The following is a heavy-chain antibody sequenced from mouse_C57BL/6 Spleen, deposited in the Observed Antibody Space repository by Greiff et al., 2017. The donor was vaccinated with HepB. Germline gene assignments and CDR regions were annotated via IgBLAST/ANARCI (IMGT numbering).Heavy chain of an antibody. CDR2: INPSSGYT. Sequence: VQLQQSGAELARPGASVKMSCKASGYTFTSYTMHWVKQRPGQGLEWIGYINPSSGYTKYNQKFKDKATLTADKSSSTAYMQLSSLTSVDSAVYYCARYTTVVATDYYAMDYWGQGTSVTVSS. D-gene: IGHD1-1*01. CDR3: ARYTTVVATDYYAMDY. CDR1: GYTFTSYT. J-gene: IGHJ4*01. V-gene: IGHV1-4*01.